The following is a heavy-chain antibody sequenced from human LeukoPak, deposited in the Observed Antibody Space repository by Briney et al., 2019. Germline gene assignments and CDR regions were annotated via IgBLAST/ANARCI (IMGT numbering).Heavy chain of an antibody. Sequence: GASVKVSCKASGYTFTSYGISWVRQAPGQGLEWMGWINPNSGGTNYAQKFQGRVTMTRDTSISTAYMELSRLRSDDTAVYYCARTERIVVVVAATPHYDYWGQGTLVTVSS. D-gene: IGHD2-15*01. CDR2: INPNSGGT. V-gene: IGHV1-2*02. CDR1: GYTFTSYG. CDR3: ARTERIVVVVAATPHYDY. J-gene: IGHJ4*02.